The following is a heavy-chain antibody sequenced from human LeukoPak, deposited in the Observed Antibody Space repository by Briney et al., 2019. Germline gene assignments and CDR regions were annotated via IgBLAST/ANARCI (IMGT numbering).Heavy chain of an antibody. CDR1: GFTFRNYW. CDR3: ARASDPWLQLT. V-gene: IGHV3-7*05. Sequence: TGGSLRLSCAASGFTFRNYWMIWVRQAAGEGLEWLGNIKGDGSEKRYADSVRGRFTISRDNAQTSLYLQMNSLRAEDTAVYYCARASDPWLQLTWGQGTLVTVSS. J-gene: IGHJ5*02. CDR2: IKGDGSEK. D-gene: IGHD5-24*01.